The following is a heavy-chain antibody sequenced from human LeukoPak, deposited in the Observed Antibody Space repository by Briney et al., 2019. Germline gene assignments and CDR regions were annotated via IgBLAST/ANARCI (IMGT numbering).Heavy chain of an antibody. D-gene: IGHD3-9*01. Sequence: SETLSLTCTVSGGSISNYYWSWIRQPPGKGLEWIGYIYYSGSTNYNPSLKSRVTISVDTSKNQFSLKLSSVTAADTAVYYCASYDALTGYPSDYWGQGTLVTVSS. V-gene: IGHV4-59*01. J-gene: IGHJ4*02. CDR2: IYYSGST. CDR3: ASYDALTGYPSDY. CDR1: GGSISNYY.